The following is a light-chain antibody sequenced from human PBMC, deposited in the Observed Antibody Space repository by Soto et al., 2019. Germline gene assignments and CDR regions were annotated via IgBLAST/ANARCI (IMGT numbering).Light chain of an antibody. CDR1: QDIINH. V-gene: IGKV1-33*01. J-gene: IGKJ4*01. CDR3: QQYGQALT. Sequence: DIPMTQSPSSLSASVGDRVIITCQASQDIINHLNWYQQKLGKAPRLLISGASSLEAGVPSRFSGSGSGTDFTHTISSLQPEDIATYYCQQYGQALTFGGGTEVEI. CDR2: GAS.